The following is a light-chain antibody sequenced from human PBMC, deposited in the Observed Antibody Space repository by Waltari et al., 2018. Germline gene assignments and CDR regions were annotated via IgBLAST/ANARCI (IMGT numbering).Light chain of an antibody. CDR1: QSISSW. CDR3: QQYSDFPWT. J-gene: IGKJ1*01. Sequence: DIQMTQSPSTLSASVGDRVTITCRASQSISSWLAWYQQKPGRAPKLLIYKASNLNRGVPPGFSGSGSGTDFTLTISSLQPDDFATYYCQQYSDFPWTFGQGTKVEVK. CDR2: KAS. V-gene: IGKV1-5*03.